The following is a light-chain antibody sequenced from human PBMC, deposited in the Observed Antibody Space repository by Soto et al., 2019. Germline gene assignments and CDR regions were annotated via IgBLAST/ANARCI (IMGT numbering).Light chain of an antibody. CDR1: SSDLGSYNR. CDR2: EVN. V-gene: IGLV2-18*02. CDR3: SSYTNISTRACV. J-gene: IGLJ1*01. Sequence: QSALTQPPSVSGSPGQSVTISCTGTSSDLGSYNRVSWYQQSPGTAPKLIIYEVNSRPSGVPNRFSGSKSGSTASLTISGLQAEDEADYYCSSYTNISTRACVFGTGTKLTVL.